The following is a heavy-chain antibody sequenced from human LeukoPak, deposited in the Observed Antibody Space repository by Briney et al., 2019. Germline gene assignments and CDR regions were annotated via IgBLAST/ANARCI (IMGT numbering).Heavy chain of an antibody. D-gene: IGHD3-3*01. J-gene: IGHJ4*02. CDR3: ARDRDFWSGYLDY. CDR2: IYYSGSA. Sequence: SETLSLTCTVSGGSISSYYWSWIRQPPGKGLEWIGYIYYSGSANYNPSLKSRVTISVDTSKNRFSLKLSSVTAADTAVYYCARDRDFWSGYLDYWGQGTLVTVSS. CDR1: GGSISSYY. V-gene: IGHV4-59*01.